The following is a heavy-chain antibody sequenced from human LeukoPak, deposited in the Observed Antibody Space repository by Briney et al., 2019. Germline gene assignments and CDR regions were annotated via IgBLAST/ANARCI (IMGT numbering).Heavy chain of an antibody. CDR3: AIAPDCSSTSCYYMDV. CDR2: IYPGDSDT. CDR1: GYSFTSYW. J-gene: IGHJ6*03. D-gene: IGHD2-2*01. V-gene: IGHV5-51*01. Sequence: GESLKISCKGSGYSFTSYWIGCVRQMPGKGLVWMGIIYPGDSDTRYSPSFQGQVTISAAKSFSTAYLQWSSLKASDTAMYYCAIAPDCSSTSCYYMDVWGKGTTVTVSS.